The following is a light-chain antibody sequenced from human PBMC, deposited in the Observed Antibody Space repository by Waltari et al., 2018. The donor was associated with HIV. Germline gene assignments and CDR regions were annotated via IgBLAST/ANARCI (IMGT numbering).Light chain of an antibody. V-gene: IGLV1-44*01. CDR2: SNK. J-gene: IGLJ3*02. Sequence: QSVLTQPPSASGTPGQRVTISCSGSSSSIGSNTVNWFQQPPGTAPKLLIHSNKQRPSGVPDRFSGSKSGTSASLAISGLQSEDEADYYWAAWDDSLNGFWVFGGGTKLTVL. CDR1: SSSIGSNT. CDR3: AAWDDSLNGFWV.